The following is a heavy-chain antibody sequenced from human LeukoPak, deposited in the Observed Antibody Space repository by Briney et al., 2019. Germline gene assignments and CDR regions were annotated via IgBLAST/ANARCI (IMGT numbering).Heavy chain of an antibody. J-gene: IGHJ4*02. CDR2: TSGSGGST. Sequence: PGGSLRLSCAASGFTFSSYAMSWVRQAPGKGLEWVSATSGSGGSTYYADSVKGRFTISRDNSKNTLYLQMNSLRAEDTAVYYCAKDMPKYDYGGNSVRYWGQGTLVTVSS. D-gene: IGHD4-23*01. CDR1: GFTFSSYA. CDR3: AKDMPKYDYGGNSVRY. V-gene: IGHV3-23*01.